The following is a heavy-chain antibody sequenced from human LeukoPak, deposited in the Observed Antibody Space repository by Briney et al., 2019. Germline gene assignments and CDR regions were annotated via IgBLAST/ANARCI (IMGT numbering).Heavy chain of an antibody. Sequence: GRSLRLSCAASRFTFSSYGMHWVRQAPGKGLEWVAVIWYDGSNKYYADSVKGRFTISRDNSKNTLYLQMNSLRAEDTAVYYCARDYYYDSSGYPYYFDYWGQGTLVTVSS. CDR1: RFTFSSYG. J-gene: IGHJ4*02. CDR2: IWYDGSNK. CDR3: ARDYYYDSSGYPYYFDY. D-gene: IGHD3-22*01. V-gene: IGHV3-33*01.